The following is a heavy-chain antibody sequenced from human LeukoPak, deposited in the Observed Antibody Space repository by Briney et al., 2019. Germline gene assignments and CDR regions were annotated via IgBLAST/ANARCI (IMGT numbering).Heavy chain of an antibody. D-gene: IGHD4-17*01. Sequence: GGSLRLSCAASGFTFSSYSMNWVRQAPGKGLEWVSYISSSSSTIYYADSVKGRFTISRDNAKNSLYLQMNSLRAEDTAMYYCARDLPVDYWGQGTLVTVSS. CDR3: ARDLPVDY. CDR1: GFTFSSYS. J-gene: IGHJ4*02. CDR2: ISSSSSTI. V-gene: IGHV3-48*01.